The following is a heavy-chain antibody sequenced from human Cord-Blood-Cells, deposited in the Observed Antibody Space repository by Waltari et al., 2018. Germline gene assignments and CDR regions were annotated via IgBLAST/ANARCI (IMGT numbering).Heavy chain of an antibody. Sequence: QLQLQESGPGLVKPSETLSLTCTVPGGSIRSSRYYWGWSRQPPGKGLEWIGSFYYSASPYYNPPLKSRVTISVATSKNHFSLKLSSVTAADTAVYYCARLKSDAFDIWGQGTMVTVSS. CDR2: FYYSASP. CDR3: ARLKSDAFDI. J-gene: IGHJ3*02. CDR1: GGSIRSSRYY. V-gene: IGHV4-39*01.